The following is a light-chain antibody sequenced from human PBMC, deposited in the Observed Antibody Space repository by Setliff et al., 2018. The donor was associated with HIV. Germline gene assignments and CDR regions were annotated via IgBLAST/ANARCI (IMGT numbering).Light chain of an antibody. V-gene: IGLV2-11*01. J-gene: IGLJ2*01. CDR2: DVT. CDR3: CSYGSGDIWV. Sequence: QSALTQPRSVSGSPGQSVTISCTGTSSDVGAYNYVSWYQQHPGKAPKLMIYDVTKRPSGVPDRFSGSKSGNTASLTISGLQVEDEADYYCCSYGSGDIWVFGGGTKVTVL. CDR1: SSDVGAYNY.